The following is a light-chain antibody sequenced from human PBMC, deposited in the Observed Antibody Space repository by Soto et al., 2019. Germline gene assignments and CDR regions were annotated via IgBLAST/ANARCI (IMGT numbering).Light chain of an antibody. V-gene: IGKV3D-15*01. CDR3: QQHNQWPIT. Sequence: EIVMTQSPATLSVSPGETASLSRRASQSAGNFLAWYQQKPGQAPRLLIYYISTRATGIPARFSGSGSGTEFTLTINSLQSEDSAVYYCQQHNQWPITFGQGTRLEI. CDR2: YIS. J-gene: IGKJ5*01. CDR1: QSAGNF.